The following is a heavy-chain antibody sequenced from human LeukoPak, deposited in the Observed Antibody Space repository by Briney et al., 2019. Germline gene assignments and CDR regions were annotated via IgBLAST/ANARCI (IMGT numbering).Heavy chain of an antibody. V-gene: IGHV1-69*05. Sequence: SVKVSCKASGGTFSSYAISWVRQAPGQGLEWMGRIIPIFGTANYAQKLQGRVTITTDESTSTAYMELSSLRSEDTAVYYCASSVPAAVTFDPWGQGTLVTVSS. CDR1: GGTFSSYA. J-gene: IGHJ5*02. D-gene: IGHD2-2*01. CDR2: IIPIFGTA. CDR3: ASSVPAAVTFDP.